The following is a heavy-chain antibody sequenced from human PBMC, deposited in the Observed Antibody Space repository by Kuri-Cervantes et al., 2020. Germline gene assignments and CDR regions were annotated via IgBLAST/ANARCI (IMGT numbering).Heavy chain of an antibody. D-gene: IGHD5-12*01. CDR3: ARTREFSGYDNQYYYYMDV. Sequence: SETLSLTCAVSGGSISSSNWRSWVRQPPGKGLEWIGEIYHSGSTNYNPSLKSRVTISVDTSKNQFSLKLSSVTAADTAVYYCARTREFSGYDNQYYYYMDVWGKGTTVTVSS. CDR2: IYHSGST. J-gene: IGHJ6*03. V-gene: IGHV4-4*02. CDR1: GGSISSSNW.